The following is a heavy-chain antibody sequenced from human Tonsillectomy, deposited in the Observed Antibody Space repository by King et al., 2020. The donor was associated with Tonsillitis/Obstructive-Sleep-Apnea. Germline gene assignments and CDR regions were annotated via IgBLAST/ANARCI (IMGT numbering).Heavy chain of an antibody. Sequence: VQLQQWGAGLLKPSETLSLTCAVYGGSFSGYYWSWIRQPPGKGLEWIGEINHSGSTNCNPSLKSRVTISVDTSKNQFSLKLSSVTAADTAVYYCARDAYYYDSSSYYYDPNPPKGGQGTQVTVSS. CDR1: GGSFSGYY. CDR2: INHSGST. V-gene: IGHV4-34*01. CDR3: ARDAYYYDSSSYYYDPNPPK. D-gene: IGHD3-22*01. J-gene: IGHJ4*02.